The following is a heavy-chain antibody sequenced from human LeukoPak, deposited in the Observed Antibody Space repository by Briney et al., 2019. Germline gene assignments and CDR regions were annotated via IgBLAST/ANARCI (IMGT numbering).Heavy chain of an antibody. CDR1: GSTFPSHA. J-gene: IGHJ4*02. D-gene: IGHD2-2*01. CDR2: IRTSNGDK. Sequence: VASVKVSCKASGSTFPSHAITWLRQAPGQGPEWMGWIRTSNGDKNYLQTLQGRITLTIDTSTTTAYMELRSLTSDDTAVYYCATRGITAARLDYWGQGTLVTVSS. CDR3: ATRGITAARLDY. V-gene: IGHV1-18*04.